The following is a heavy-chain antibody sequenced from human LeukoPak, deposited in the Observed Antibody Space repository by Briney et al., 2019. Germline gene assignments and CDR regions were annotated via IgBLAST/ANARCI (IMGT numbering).Heavy chain of an antibody. J-gene: IGHJ4*02. V-gene: IGHV3-48*03. Sequence: GGSLRLSCAASGFTFSSYEMNWVRQAPGRGLEWVSYISSSGSTIYYADSVKGRFTISRDNAKNSLYLQMNSLRAEDTAVYYCASMGYYGSGPLGRGFDYWGQGTLVTVSS. CDR3: ASMGYYGSGPLGRGFDY. D-gene: IGHD3-10*01. CDR1: GFTFSSYE. CDR2: ISSSGSTI.